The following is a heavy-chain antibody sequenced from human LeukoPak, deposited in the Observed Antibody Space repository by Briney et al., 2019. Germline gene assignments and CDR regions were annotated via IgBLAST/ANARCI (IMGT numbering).Heavy chain of an antibody. D-gene: IGHD4-23*01. Sequence: PGGSLRLSCAASGFTFSSYCMSWVRQAPGKGLEWVANIKHDGSHKYYVDSVKGRFTISRDNAENSLYLQMNSLRAEDTAVYYCARVDDYGGNSGLLDYWGQGTLVTVSS. V-gene: IGHV3-7*01. CDR1: GFTFSSYC. CDR2: IKHDGSHK. J-gene: IGHJ4*02. CDR3: ARVDDYGGNSGLLDY.